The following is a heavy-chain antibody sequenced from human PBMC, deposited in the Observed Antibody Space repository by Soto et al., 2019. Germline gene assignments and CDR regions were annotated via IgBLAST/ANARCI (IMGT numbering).Heavy chain of an antibody. CDR3: ARSQGSSTSLEIYYYYYYGMDV. CDR1: GGTFSSYA. J-gene: IGHJ6*02. V-gene: IGHV1-69*01. CDR2: IIPISDTT. Sequence: QVQLVQSGAEVKKPGSSVKVSCKASGGTFSSYAISWVRQAPGQGLEWMGGIIPISDTTNYAQKFQGRVTITANESTRTAYMELRSLRSEDTAVYYCARSQGSSTSLEIYYYYYYGMDVWGQGTRVTVSS. D-gene: IGHD2-2*01.